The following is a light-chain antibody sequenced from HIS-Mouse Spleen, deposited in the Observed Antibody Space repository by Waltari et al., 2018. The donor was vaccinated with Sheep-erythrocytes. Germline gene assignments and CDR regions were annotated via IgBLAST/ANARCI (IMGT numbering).Light chain of an antibody. Sequence: SYELTQPPSVSVSPGQTASITXSGATCGAQYGXWYQQKPCQSPVLVIYQDSKRPSGIPERFSGSNSGNTATLTISGTQAMDEADYYCQAWDSSTYVFGTGTKVTVL. CDR2: QDS. CDR3: QAWDSSTYV. CDR1: TCGAQY. V-gene: IGLV3-1*01. J-gene: IGLJ1*01.